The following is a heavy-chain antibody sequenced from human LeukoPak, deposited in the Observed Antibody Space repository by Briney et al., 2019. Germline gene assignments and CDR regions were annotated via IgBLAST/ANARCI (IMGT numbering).Heavy chain of an antibody. V-gene: IGHV1-46*01. CDR3: ARELDDYGGNSPFDY. D-gene: IGHD4-23*01. Sequence: ASVKVSCKASGYTFISYGISWVRQAPGQGLEWMGIINPSGGSTSYAQKFQGRVTMTRDTSTSTVYMELSSLRSEDTAVYYCARELDDYGGNSPFDYWGQGTLVTVSS. J-gene: IGHJ4*02. CDR1: GYTFISYG. CDR2: INPSGGST.